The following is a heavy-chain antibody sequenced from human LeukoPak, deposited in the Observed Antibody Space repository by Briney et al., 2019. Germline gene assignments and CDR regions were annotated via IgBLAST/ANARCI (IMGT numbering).Heavy chain of an antibody. CDR1: GGSFSGYY. Sequence: SETLSLTCAVYGGSFSGYYWSWIRQPPGKGLEWIGEINHSGSTSYNPSLKSRVTIPVDTSKNQFSLKLSSVTAADTAVYYCAKVMGWFGGFDYWGQGTLVTVSS. V-gene: IGHV4-34*01. CDR2: INHSGST. D-gene: IGHD3-10*01. J-gene: IGHJ4*02. CDR3: AKVMGWFGGFDY.